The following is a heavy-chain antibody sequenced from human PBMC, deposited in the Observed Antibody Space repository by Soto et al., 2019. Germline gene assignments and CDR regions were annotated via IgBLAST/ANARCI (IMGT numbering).Heavy chain of an antibody. CDR3: ARDPDQGRNWFDP. Sequence: EVQLVESGGGLVQPGESLRLSCAASGFTISRYWMHWVRRAPGKGLEWVSRIKRDGSVTNYADSVEGRFTISRDTAKNTVYLQMNNLRADDTAMYYCARDPDQGRNWFDPWGQGTMVTVSS. CDR2: IKRDGSVT. V-gene: IGHV3-74*01. J-gene: IGHJ5*02. CDR1: GFTISRYW.